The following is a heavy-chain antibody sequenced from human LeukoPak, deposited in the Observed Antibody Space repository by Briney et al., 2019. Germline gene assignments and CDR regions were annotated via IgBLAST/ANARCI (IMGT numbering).Heavy chain of an antibody. V-gene: IGHV3-23*01. D-gene: IGHD3-10*01. CDR3: AKGGGMVRGVFRAFDI. Sequence: GGSLRLSCAASGFTFSSYAMSWVRQAPGKGLEWVSAISGSGGSTYYADSVKGRFTISRDNSKNTLYLQMNSLRAEDTAVYYCAKGGGMVRGVFRAFDIWGQGTMVTVSS. CDR1: GFTFSSYA. J-gene: IGHJ3*02. CDR2: ISGSGGST.